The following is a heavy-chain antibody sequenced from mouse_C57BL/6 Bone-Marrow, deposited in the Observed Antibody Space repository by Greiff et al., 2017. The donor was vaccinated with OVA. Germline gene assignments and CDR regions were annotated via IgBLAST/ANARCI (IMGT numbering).Heavy chain of an antibody. D-gene: IGHD1-1*01. CDR3: TSYGSSFYYAMDY. J-gene: IGHJ4*01. V-gene: IGHV1-53*01. CDR2: INPSNGGT. Sequence: QVQLQQPGPELVKPGASVKLSCKASGYTFTSYWMHWVKQRPGQGLEWIGNINPSNGGTNYNEKFKSKATLTAVTSASTAYMELSSLTNEDSAVYYCTSYGSSFYYAMDYWGQGTSVTVSS. CDR1: GYTFTSYW.